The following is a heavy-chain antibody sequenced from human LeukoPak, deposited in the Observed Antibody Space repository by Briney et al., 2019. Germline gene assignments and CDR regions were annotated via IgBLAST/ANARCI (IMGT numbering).Heavy chain of an antibody. D-gene: IGHD3-22*01. CDR3: ARKSRTSITMIVVGTLDS. Sequence: PSETLSLTCAVYGGSFSGYYWSWIRQPPGKGLEWIGEINHSGSTNYNPSLKSRITISVDTSKNQFSLKLSSVTAADTAVYYCARKSRTSITMIVVGTLDSWGQGTLVTVSS. V-gene: IGHV4-34*01. CDR2: INHSGST. CDR1: GGSFSGYY. J-gene: IGHJ4*02.